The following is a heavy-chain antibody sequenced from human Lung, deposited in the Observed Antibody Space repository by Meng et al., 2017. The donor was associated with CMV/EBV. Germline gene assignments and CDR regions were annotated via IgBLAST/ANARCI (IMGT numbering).Heavy chain of an antibody. J-gene: IGHJ4*02. CDR3: ARAGAFPQFYDY. D-gene: IGHD2/OR15-2a*01. CDR1: GFTVSSNY. Sequence: GESLKISCAASGFTVSSNYMSWVRQAPGQGLEWVSIIYGAAGTYYADSVKGRFTISRDNAKNTPYLQMNSLRADDTAVYYCARAGAFPQFYDYWGQGTLVTVSS. V-gene: IGHV3-53*01. CDR2: IYGAAGT.